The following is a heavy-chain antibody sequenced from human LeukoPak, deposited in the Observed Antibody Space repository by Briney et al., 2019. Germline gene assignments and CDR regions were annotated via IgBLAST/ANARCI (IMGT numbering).Heavy chain of an antibody. D-gene: IGHD3-9*01. V-gene: IGHV4-39*07. J-gene: IGHJ4*02. CDR3: ARDLFYDILTGYYNDGFDY. Sequence: SETLSLTCTVSGGSISSGSYYWSWIRQPAGKGLEWIGRIYYSGSTYYNPSLKSRVTISVDTSKNQFSLKLSSVTAADTAVYFCARDLFYDILTGYYNDGFDYWGQGTLVTVSS. CDR1: GGSISSGSYY. CDR2: IYYSGST.